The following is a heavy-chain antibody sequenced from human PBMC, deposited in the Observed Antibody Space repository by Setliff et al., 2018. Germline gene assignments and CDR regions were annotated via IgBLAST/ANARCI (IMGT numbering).Heavy chain of an antibody. CDR3: ARGKMDVVAAGGKYCAMDV. CDR1: GGTFSNYA. Sequence: SVKVSCKASGGTFSNYAISWVRQAPGQGLEWMGGIIPMFRSGNYAQKFQGRVTITADESTSTVYMELTSLRAEDTAVYYCARGKMDVVAAGGKYCAMDVWGQGTAVTV. J-gene: IGHJ6*02. V-gene: IGHV1-69*13. D-gene: IGHD6-13*01. CDR2: IIPMFRSG.